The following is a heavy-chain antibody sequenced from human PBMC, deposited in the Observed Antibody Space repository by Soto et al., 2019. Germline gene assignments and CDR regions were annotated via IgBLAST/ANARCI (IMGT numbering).Heavy chain of an antibody. V-gene: IGHV4-61*01. J-gene: IGHJ6*02. CDR1: GGSVSSGSYY. CDR2: IYYSGST. Sequence: SETLSLTCTVSGGSVSSGSYYWSWIRQPPGKGLEWIGYIYYSGSTNYNPSLKSRVTISVDTSKNQFSLKLSSVTAADTAVYYCARDMAARNYSYYGMDVWGQGTTVTVSS. D-gene: IGHD6-6*01. CDR3: ARDMAARNYSYYGMDV.